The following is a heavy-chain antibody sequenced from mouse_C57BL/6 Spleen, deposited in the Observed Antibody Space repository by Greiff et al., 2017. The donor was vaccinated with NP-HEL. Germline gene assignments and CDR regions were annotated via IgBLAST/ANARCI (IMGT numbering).Heavy chain of an antibody. D-gene: IGHD2-3*01. V-gene: IGHV1-50*01. CDR1: GYTFTSYW. J-gene: IGHJ3*01. CDR2: IDPSDSYT. Sequence: QVQLQQPGAELVKPGASVKLSCKASGYTFTSYWMQWVKQRPGQGLEWIGEIDPSDSYTNYNQKFKGKATLTVDTSSSTAYTQLSSLTSEDSAVYYCARGSYDGYYGAYWGQGTLVTVSA. CDR3: ARGSYDGYYGAY.